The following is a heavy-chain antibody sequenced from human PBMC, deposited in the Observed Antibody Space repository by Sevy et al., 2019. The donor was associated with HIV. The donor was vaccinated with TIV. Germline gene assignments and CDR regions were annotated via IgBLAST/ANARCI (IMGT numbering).Heavy chain of an antibody. V-gene: IGHV1-69*13. J-gene: IGHJ3*02. CDR3: ASDVSDNAFDI. CDR2: IIPIFGTA. CDR1: GGTFSSYA. D-gene: IGHD3-16*02. Sequence: ASVQVSCKASGGTFSSYAISWVRQAPGQGLEWVGGIIPIFGTANYAQKFQGRVTITADESTSTAYMELSSLRSEDTAVYYCASDVSDNAFDIWGQGTMVTVSS.